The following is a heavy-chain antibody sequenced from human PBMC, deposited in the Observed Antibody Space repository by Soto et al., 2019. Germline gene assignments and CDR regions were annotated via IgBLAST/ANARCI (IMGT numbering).Heavy chain of an antibody. Sequence: PSETLSLTCTVSGGSISSYYWSWIRQPPGKGLEWTGYIYYSGSTNYNPSLKSRVTISVDTSKNQFSLKLSSVTAADTAVYYCARAETRLRFLEWLPPGYYYMDVWGKGTTVTVSS. CDR3: ARAETRLRFLEWLPPGYYYMDV. J-gene: IGHJ6*03. CDR1: GGSISSYY. CDR2: IYYSGST. D-gene: IGHD3-3*01. V-gene: IGHV4-59*01.